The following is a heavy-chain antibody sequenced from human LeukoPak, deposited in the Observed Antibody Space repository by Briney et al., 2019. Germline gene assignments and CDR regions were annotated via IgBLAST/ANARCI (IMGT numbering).Heavy chain of an antibody. V-gene: IGHV4-34*01. CDR1: GGSFSGYY. CDR2: INHSGST. CDR3: ARVNYYYYGMDV. J-gene: IGHJ6*02. Sequence: SETLSLTCAVYGGSFSGYYWSWIRQPPGKGLEWIGEINHSGSTNYNPSLKSRVTISVDTSKNQFSLKLSSVTAADTAVYYCARVNYYYYGMDVWGQGTTVTVSS.